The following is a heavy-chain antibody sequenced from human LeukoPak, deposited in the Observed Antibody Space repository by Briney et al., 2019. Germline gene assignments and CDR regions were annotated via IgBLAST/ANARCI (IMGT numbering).Heavy chain of an antibody. CDR1: GFTFSTYA. V-gene: IGHV3-23*01. CDR2: IGGGGGST. D-gene: IGHD3-3*01. J-gene: IGHJ4*02. Sequence: GGSLRLSCAASGFTFSTYAMSWVRQPPGKGLEWVSTIGGGGGSTYYADSVEGRFTISRDNPKNTLYLQMNNLRAEDTAIYYCARDERLLSFLKWGQGTLVTVSS. CDR3: ARDERLLSFLK.